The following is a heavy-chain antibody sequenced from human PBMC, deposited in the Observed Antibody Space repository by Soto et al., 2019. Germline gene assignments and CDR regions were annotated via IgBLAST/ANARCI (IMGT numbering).Heavy chain of an antibody. V-gene: IGHV3-21*01. CDR1: GFNFSSYA. CDR2: ISSSSSYI. Sequence: GGSLRLSCAASGFNFSSYAMSWVRQAPGKGLEWVSAISSSSSYIYYADSVKGRFTISRDNAKNSLYLQMNSLRAEDTAVYYCARDLGYCGGDCYAFDIWGQGTMVTVSS. D-gene: IGHD2-21*02. CDR3: ARDLGYCGGDCYAFDI. J-gene: IGHJ3*02.